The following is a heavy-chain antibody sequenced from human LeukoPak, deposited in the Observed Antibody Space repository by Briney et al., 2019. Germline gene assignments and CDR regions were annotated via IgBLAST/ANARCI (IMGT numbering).Heavy chain of an antibody. Sequence: PSETLSLSCTVSGGSINSYYWSWIRQPPGRGLEWIGHVYYSGGTNYNPSLESRTTISLDTSKNQFSLKLNSVSAADTAVYYCARNMVERDMVKSLGWFDPWGQGTLVTVSS. D-gene: IGHD5-18*01. CDR2: VYYSGGT. CDR3: ARNMVERDMVKSLGWFDP. J-gene: IGHJ5*02. V-gene: IGHV4-59*01. CDR1: GGSINSYY.